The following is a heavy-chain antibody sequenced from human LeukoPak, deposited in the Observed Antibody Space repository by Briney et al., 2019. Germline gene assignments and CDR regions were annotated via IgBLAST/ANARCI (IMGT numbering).Heavy chain of an antibody. V-gene: IGHV3-23*01. CDR2: ITGSAVTT. J-gene: IGHJ4*02. Sequence: GGSLRLSCAASGFTFNTYAMSWVRQAPGKGLEWVSTITGSAVTTYYADSVKGRFTISRDNAKNTLFLQMNSLRVEDTAVYYCARDKGYSFYFDYWGQGTLVTVSS. CDR1: GFTFNTYA. CDR3: ARDKGYSFYFDY. D-gene: IGHD6-13*01.